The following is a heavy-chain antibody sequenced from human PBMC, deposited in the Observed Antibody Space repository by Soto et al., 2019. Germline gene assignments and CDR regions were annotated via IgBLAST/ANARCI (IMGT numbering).Heavy chain of an antibody. CDR3: SPEVRIWGNFGVVIRPRGGLDV. J-gene: IGHJ6*02. Sequence: GGSLRLSCAASGCTFSNVWMNWVRQAPGKGLEWVGHIKSKTDGVTTDYAAPVKGRFAISRDDSKNTLYLQMNSLKSEDTAVYYCSPEVRIWGNFGVVIRPRGGLDVWGQGTTVTVSS. CDR2: IKSKTDGVTT. V-gene: IGHV3-15*01. CDR1: GCTFSNVW. D-gene: IGHD3-3*01.